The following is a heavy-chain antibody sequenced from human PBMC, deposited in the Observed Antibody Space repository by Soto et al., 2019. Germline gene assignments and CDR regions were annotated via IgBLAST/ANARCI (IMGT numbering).Heavy chain of an antibody. CDR2: LGVSDDR. Sequence: GGSLRLSCAASGFTLSLYTINWVRQAPGKGLEWVSSLGVSDDRFYADSVKGRFTISRDNAKNTLYLEMHGLRGEDTAVYYCASLTGFPTIALLEEVNGGQGTLVPTSS. V-gene: IGHV3-21*06. J-gene: IGHJ4*01. CDR3: ASLTGFPTIALLEEVN. CDR1: GFTLSLYT. D-gene: IGHD1-26*01.